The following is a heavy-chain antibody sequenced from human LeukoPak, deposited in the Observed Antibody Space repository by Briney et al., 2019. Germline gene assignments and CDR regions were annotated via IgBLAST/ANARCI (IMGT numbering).Heavy chain of an antibody. CDR3: AKAHGRGYCSGGSCQIDY. V-gene: IGHV3-23*01. CDR2: ISGSGGST. CDR1: GFTFSSYA. Sequence: GGSLRLSCAASGFTFSSYAMNWVRQAPGKGLEWVSAISGSGGSTYYADSVKGRFTISRDNSKNTLYLQMNSLRAEDTAIYYCAKAHGRGYCSGGSCQIDYWGQGTLVTVSS. D-gene: IGHD2-15*01. J-gene: IGHJ4*02.